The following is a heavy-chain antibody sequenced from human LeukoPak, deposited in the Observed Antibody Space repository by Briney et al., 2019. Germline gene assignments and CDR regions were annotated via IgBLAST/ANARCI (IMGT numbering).Heavy chain of an antibody. CDR1: GGSFSGYY. J-gene: IGHJ4*02. Sequence: SETLSLTCAVYGGSFSGYYWSWIRQPPGKGLEWIGEINHSGSTNYNPSLKSRVTISVDTSKNQFSLKLSSVTAADTAVYYCARATETTANSFDYWGQGTLVTVSS. D-gene: IGHD4-11*01. CDR2: INHSGST. V-gene: IGHV4-34*01. CDR3: ARATETTANSFDY.